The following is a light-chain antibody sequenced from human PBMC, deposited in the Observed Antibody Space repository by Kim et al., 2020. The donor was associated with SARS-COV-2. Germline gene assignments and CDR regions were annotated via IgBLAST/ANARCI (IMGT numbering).Light chain of an antibody. J-gene: IGLJ3*02. Sequence: HSALTQPASVSGSPGQSITISCTGTNSDVGSYNLVSWYQQHPGKAPKLMIYEVNNRPSGVSDRFSGSKSGNTASLTISGLQAEDEADYYCSSYAGSGLGVFGGGTQLTVL. V-gene: IGLV2-23*02. CDR3: SSYAGSGLGV. CDR1: NSDVGSYNL. CDR2: EVN.